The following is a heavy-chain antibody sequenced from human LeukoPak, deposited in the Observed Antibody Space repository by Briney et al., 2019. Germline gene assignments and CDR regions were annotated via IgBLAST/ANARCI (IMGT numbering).Heavy chain of an antibody. CDR3: ARSMVRGVISD. Sequence: GGSLRLSXAASGFTFSDYYMSWIRQAPGKGLEWVSYISSSGSTIYYADSVKGRFTISRDNAKNSLYLQMNSLRAEDTAVYYCARSMVRGVISDWGQGTLVTVSS. J-gene: IGHJ4*02. CDR1: GFTFSDYY. D-gene: IGHD3-10*01. CDR2: ISSSGSTI. V-gene: IGHV3-11*04.